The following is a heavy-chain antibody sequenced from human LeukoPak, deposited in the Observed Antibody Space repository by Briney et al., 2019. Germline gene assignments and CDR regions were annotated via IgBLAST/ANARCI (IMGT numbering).Heavy chain of an antibody. Sequence: RTSETLSLTCTVSGGSISSYYWSWIRQPPGKGLEWIGSIYYSGSTYYNPSLKSRVTISVDTSKNQFSLKLSSVTAADTAVYYCARHVIAVAELDAFDIWGQGTMVTVSS. CDR1: GGSISSYY. J-gene: IGHJ3*02. CDR3: ARHVIAVAELDAFDI. V-gene: IGHV4-39*01. CDR2: IYYSGST. D-gene: IGHD6-19*01.